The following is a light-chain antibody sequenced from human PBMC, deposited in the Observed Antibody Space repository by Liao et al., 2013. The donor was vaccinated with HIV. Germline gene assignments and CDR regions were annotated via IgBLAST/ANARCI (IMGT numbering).Light chain of an antibody. V-gene: IGLV3-21*04. J-gene: IGLJ1*01. Sequence: SYELTQPPSVSVAPGKTARIPCGGNNIGSKSVHWYQQKPGQAPVVVIYYDSDRPSGIPERFSGSNSGNTATLTISRVEDGDEADYFCQVWDSSSDHYVFGTGTKVTVL. CDR3: QVWDSSSDHYV. CDR1: NIGSKS. CDR2: YDS.